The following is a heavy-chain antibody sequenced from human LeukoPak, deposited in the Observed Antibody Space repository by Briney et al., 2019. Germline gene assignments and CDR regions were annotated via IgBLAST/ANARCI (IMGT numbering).Heavy chain of an antibody. CDR2: ISSNGVST. Sequence: GGSLRLSCAASGFTLSSYGMHWVRQAPGKGLECVSAISSNGVSTYYANSVKGRFTISRDNSENTPYLQMGSLRADDMAVYYCARSCGGVGCYGLDYWGQGTLVTVSS. J-gene: IGHJ4*02. V-gene: IGHV3-64*01. CDR1: GFTLSSYG. D-gene: IGHD2-15*01. CDR3: ARSCGGVGCYGLDY.